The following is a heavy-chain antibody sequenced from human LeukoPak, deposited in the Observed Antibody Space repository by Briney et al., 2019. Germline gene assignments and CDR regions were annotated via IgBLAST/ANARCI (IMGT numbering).Heavy chain of an antibody. CDR1: GFTFSSYA. CDR3: AKDRLVHDS. V-gene: IGHV3-23*01. CDR2: ISDSGGKT. D-gene: IGHD6-13*01. J-gene: IGHJ4*02. Sequence: PGGSLRLSCAASGFTFSSYAMSWVRQAPGKGPEWVSAISDSGGKTYYSDSVKGRFTISRDNSKNTLYLQMNSLRGDDTAVYYCAKDRLVHDSWGQGTLVTVSS.